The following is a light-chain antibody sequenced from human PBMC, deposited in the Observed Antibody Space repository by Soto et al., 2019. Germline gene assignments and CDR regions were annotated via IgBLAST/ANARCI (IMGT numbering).Light chain of an antibody. V-gene: IGKV3-15*01. CDR3: QHYNNYPWA. CDR1: QSISGT. Sequence: EILMTQSPSTLSVSTGGRATLSCRASQSISGTLAWYQQKPGKAPRLLIHSASTRATGFPARFSGSGSGTDFTLTISSLQSDDSAVYYCQHYNNYPWAFGQGTKVDIK. CDR2: SAS. J-gene: IGKJ1*01.